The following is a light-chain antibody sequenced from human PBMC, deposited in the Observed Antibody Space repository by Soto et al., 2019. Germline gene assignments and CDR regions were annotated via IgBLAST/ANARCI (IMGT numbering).Light chain of an antibody. CDR3: QHYSGFPYS. V-gene: IGKV3-15*01. J-gene: IGKJ2*01. Sequence: EIVMTQSPATLSVSPGERATLSCRASQSVSSNLAWYQQKPGQAPRLLIYGASTRATGIPARFSGSGSGTEFTLTISSLQSEYFAVYYCQHYSGFPYSFGQGTKLEIK. CDR1: QSVSSN. CDR2: GAS.